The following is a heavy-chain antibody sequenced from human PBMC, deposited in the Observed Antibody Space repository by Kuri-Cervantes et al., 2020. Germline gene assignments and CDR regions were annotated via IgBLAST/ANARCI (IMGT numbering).Heavy chain of an antibody. V-gene: IGHV3-21*01. J-gene: IGHJ4*02. D-gene: IGHD3-16*02. CDR1: GSTFNNYA. CDR2: FCGSGGNT. CDR3: ARGVITFGGVIVTFDY. Sequence: GESLKISCAASGSTFNNYAMSWVRQAPGKGLEWVSSFCGSGGNTYYADSVKGRFTISRDNAKNSLYLQMNSLRAEDTAVYYCARGVITFGGVIVTFDYWGQGTLVTVSS.